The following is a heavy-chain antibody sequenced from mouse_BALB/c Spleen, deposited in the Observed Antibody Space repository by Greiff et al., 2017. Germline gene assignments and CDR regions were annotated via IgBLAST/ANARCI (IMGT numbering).Heavy chain of an antibody. J-gene: IGHJ4*01. Sequence: QVQLKESGPELVRPGASVKMSCKASGYAFSSYWMNWVKQRPGQGLEWIGQIYPGDGDTNYNGKFKGKATLTADKSSSTAYMQLSSLTSEDSAVYFCAGSGRNAMDYWGQGTSVTVSS. V-gene: IGHV1-80*01. CDR3: AGSGRNAMDY. CDR1: GYAFSSYW. CDR2: IYPGDGDT. D-gene: IGHD3-1*01.